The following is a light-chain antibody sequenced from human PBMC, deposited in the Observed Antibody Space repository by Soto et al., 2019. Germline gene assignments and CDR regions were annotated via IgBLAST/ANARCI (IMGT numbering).Light chain of an antibody. Sequence: EIVMTQSPATLSVSPGEGATLSCRASQSISSKLAWYQQKRGQAPRLLIYGASTRATGVQARFSGSGSGTDFTLNISSLQSEDLAVYYCQHSNDWRWMFGQGTKVEIK. CDR3: QHSNDWRWM. J-gene: IGKJ1*01. V-gene: IGKV3-15*01. CDR2: GAS. CDR1: QSISSK.